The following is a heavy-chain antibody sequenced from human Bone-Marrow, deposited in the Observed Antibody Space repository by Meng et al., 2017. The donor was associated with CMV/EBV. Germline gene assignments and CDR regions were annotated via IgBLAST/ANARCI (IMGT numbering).Heavy chain of an antibody. J-gene: IGHJ5*02. CDR1: GGSFSGYY. V-gene: IGHV4-34*01. CDR3: ARDLHFYHYDFWSGYLGGWFDP. D-gene: IGHD3-3*01. Sequence: SETLSLTCAVYGGSFSGYYWSWIRQPPGKGLEWIGEIYHSGSTNYNPSLKSRVTISVDKSKNQFSLKLSSVTAADTAVYYCARDLHFYHYDFWSGYLGGWFDPWGQGTLVTVSS. CDR2: IYHSGST.